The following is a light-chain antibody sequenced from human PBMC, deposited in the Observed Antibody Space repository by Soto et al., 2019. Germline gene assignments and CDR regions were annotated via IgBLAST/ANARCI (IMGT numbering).Light chain of an antibody. J-gene: IGKJ1*01. Sequence: DIQMTQSPSSLSASVGDRVTITCPASQNINNYLNWYPQKPGRAPKLLIYDASSLESGVPSRFSGSGSGTEFTLTISSLQPDDFATYYCQQYNSYSWTLGQGTKVDI. V-gene: IGKV1-5*01. CDR2: DAS. CDR3: QQYNSYSWT. CDR1: QNINNY.